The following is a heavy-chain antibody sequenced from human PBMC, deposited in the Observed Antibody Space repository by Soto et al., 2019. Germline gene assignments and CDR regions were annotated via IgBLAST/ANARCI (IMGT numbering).Heavy chain of an antibody. V-gene: IGHV3-23*01. D-gene: IGHD2-21*02. CDR1: GFTFTNYA. J-gene: IGHJ3*02. CDR2: ITDTGSQT. Sequence: EVQLLESGGGLVQPGESLRLSCAASGFTFTNYAMNLVRQAPGKGLEWVSTITDTGSQTYYASSVKGRFTISRDNSKNTLYLQRNSLRAEDTAIYYCAKASGADWYNSFDIWGQGTVVTVSS. CDR3: AKASGADWYNSFDI.